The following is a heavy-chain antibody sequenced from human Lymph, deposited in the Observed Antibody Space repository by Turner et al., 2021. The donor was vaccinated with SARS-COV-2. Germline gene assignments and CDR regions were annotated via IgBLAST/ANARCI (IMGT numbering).Heavy chain of an antibody. D-gene: IGHD3-22*01. J-gene: IGHJ4*02. Sequence: EVQLLASGGGLVQPGGSLRLSCAASGSTLSSYAMSWVRQAPGKGLEWVSAISGSGGDTYYADSVKGRFTISRDNSKNTLYLQMNSLRAEDTAVYYCAKGVRGAMIVVVIPYFDYWGQGTLVTVSS. CDR1: GSTLSSYA. CDR2: ISGSGGDT. V-gene: IGHV3-23*01. CDR3: AKGVRGAMIVVVIPYFDY.